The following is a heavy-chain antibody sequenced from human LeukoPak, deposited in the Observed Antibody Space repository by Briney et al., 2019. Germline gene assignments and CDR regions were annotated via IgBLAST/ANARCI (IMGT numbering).Heavy chain of an antibody. CDR2: INPENGCT. CDR1: GSTFTDYY. D-gene: IGHD1-26*01. V-gene: IGHV1-2*02. CDR3: ARLLMRGTTRDAFDI. J-gene: IGHJ3*02. Sequence: SSVNVSCKASGSTFTDYYIHSVRQAPGQGLQWMACINPENGCTYYAQKFQGRVILTTDTSISTAFMELSGLRSNDTALYYCARLLMRGTTRDAFDIWGQGTMVTVSS.